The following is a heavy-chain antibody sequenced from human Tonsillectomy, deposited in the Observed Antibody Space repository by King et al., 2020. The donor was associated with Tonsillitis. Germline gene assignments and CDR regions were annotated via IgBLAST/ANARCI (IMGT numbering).Heavy chain of an antibody. J-gene: IGHJ4*02. CDR3: ARRQTDYDVLTGYYVTYYFDY. V-gene: IGHV4-38-2*01. CDR2: MYHGGST. D-gene: IGHD3-9*01. CDR1: GSSISSGHN. Sequence: QLQESGPGLVKPSETLSLTCAVSGSSISSGHNWGWIRQPPGKGLEWIGSMYHGGSTYYNPSLKSRVTISVDTSKNQISLKLSSVTAADTAIYYCARRQTDYDVLTGYYVTYYFDYWGQGTLVTVSS.